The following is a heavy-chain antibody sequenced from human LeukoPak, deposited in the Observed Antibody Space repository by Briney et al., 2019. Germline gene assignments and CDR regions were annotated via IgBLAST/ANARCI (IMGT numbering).Heavy chain of an antibody. J-gene: IGHJ4*02. D-gene: IGHD6-19*01. V-gene: IGHV3-74*01. CDR2: INSDGSNT. CDR3: ARTTHERHSSGWPDPFDY. Sequence: QAGGSLRLSCAASGFTFSSYWMHWVRHAPGKGLVWVSRINSDGSNTSYADSVKGRFTISRDNAKNTLSLQMNSLRAEDTALYYCARTTHERHSSGWPDPFDYWGQGTLVTVSS. CDR1: GFTFSSYW.